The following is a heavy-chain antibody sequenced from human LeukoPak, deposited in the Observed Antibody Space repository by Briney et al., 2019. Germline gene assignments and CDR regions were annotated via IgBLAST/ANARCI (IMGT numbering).Heavy chain of an antibody. CDR2: ISFEGRNK. J-gene: IGHJ4*02. CDR1: GFTFSSFA. Sequence: SGKSLRLSCAASGFTFSSFAMHWVRQAPGKGLEWGAVISFEGRNKYYADSLKGRVTISRDNSKNTLYLQMNSLRGEDTAVYYCAKDPGGYYFDNWGQGTVVTVSS. D-gene: IGHD1-14*01. CDR3: AKDPGGYYFDN. V-gene: IGHV3-30*18.